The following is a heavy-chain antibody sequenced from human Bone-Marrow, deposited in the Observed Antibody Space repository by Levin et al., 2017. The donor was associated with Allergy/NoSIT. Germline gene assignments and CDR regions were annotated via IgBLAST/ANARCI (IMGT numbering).Heavy chain of an antibody. CDR1: DGSISNYY. CDR2: IYSTGST. J-gene: IGHJ6*03. Sequence: SETLSLTCTVSDGSISNYYWSWIRQPPGKRLEWIGYIYSTGSTNYNPSLKSRVTISVDTSKNHFSLKLSSVTAADTAVYYCARLGARDYLIYSYYYYMDVWGKGTTVTVSS. V-gene: IGHV4-59*08. CDR3: ARLGARDYLIYSYYYYMDV. D-gene: IGHD4-17*01.